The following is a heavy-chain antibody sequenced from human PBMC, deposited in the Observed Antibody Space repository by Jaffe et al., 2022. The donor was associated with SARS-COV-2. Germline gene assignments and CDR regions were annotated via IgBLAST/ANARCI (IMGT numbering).Heavy chain of an antibody. J-gene: IGHJ4*02. CDR1: GFTFSSYA. Sequence: EVQLVESGGGLVQPGGSLRLSCAASGFTFSSYAMSWVRQAPGKGLEWVSAISGSGGSTYYADSVKGRFTISRDNSKNTLYLQMNSLRAEDTAVYYCAKSHYYDSSGYYLYDYWGQGTLVTVSS. CDR2: ISGSGGST. CDR3: AKSHYYDSSGYYLYDY. V-gene: IGHV3-23*04. D-gene: IGHD3-22*01.